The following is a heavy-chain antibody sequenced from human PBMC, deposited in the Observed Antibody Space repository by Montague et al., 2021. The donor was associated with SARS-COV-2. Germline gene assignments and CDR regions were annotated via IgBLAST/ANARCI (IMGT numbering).Heavy chain of an antibody. D-gene: IGHD1-26*01. CDR3: ARRIDYYGIDV. V-gene: IGHV4-61*02. CDR1: GGSIISGGHY. Sequence: TLSLTCTVSGGSIISGGHYWSWIRQPAGKGLEWIGRIDTSGNTKYISSLKSRVTISVDTSKNQFSLTLSAVTAAVTAVYYCARRIDYYGIDVWGQGTTVTVSS. CDR2: IDTSGNT. J-gene: IGHJ6*02.